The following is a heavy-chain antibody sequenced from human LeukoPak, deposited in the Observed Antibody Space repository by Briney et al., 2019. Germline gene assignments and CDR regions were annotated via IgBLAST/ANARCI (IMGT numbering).Heavy chain of an antibody. CDR3: ARGPYSSNWYVDY. J-gene: IGHJ4*02. CDR1: GFTFNSHA. CDR2: ISRTGNSI. Sequence: GGSLRLSCATSGFTFNSHAMSWVRLAPGKGLEWISYISRTGNSIYYADFVKGRFTISRDSAKNSLYLQMNSLRAEDTAVYYCARGPYSSNWYVDYWGQGTLVTVAS. D-gene: IGHD6-13*01. V-gene: IGHV3-48*03.